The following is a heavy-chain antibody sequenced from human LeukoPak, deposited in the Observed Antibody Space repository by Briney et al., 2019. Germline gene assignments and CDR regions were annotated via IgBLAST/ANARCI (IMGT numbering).Heavy chain of an antibody. CDR3: ARGRRDSEYVGGLGY. D-gene: IGHD3-16*01. CDR1: GFTFSKYW. CDR2: IKEDGRVK. J-gene: IGHJ4*02. V-gene: IGHV3-7*03. Sequence: GGSLRLSCEASGFTFSKYWMSWVRQAPGKGLEWLANIKEDGRVKYYVDSVKGQFTISRDNDKTLLFLQMNSVRAADTAVYSCARGRRDSEYVGGLGYWGQGLLVTVSS.